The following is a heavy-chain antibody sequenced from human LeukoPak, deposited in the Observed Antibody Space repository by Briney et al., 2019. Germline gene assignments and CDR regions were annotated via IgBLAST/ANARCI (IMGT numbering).Heavy chain of an antibody. J-gene: IGHJ4*02. Sequence: SETLSLTCPVSGGSISSSSYYWGWIRQPPGKGLEWIGSIFYSGSTYYNPSLKSRVTISVDTSKNQFSLKLSSVAAADTAVYYCARQISSWYYFDYWGQGTLVTVSS. V-gene: IGHV4-39*01. D-gene: IGHD6-13*01. CDR1: GGSISSSSYY. CDR3: ARQISSWYYFDY. CDR2: IFYSGST.